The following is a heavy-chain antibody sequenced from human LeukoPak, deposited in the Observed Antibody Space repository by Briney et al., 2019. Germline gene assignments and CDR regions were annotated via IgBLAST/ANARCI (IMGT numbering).Heavy chain of an antibody. D-gene: IGHD3-16*02. V-gene: IGHV3-74*01. J-gene: IGHJ5*02. Sequence: GVSLTLSCAASGFNLKDYRMHWLRQAPGKALVWVSHPGTGGTYTNYADSVRGRFTPSRDIAKHTLYLKMHSLRAEARAFFDCVRDLSIAGNWFDLWGQGTLVTVSS. CDR3: VRDLSIAGNWFDL. CDR2: PGTGGTYT. CDR1: GFNLKDYR.